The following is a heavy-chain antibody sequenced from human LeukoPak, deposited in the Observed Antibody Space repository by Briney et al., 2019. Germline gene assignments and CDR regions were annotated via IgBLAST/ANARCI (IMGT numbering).Heavy chain of an antibody. CDR2: IHYSGST. CDR1: GGSISSSSYY. V-gene: IGHV4-39*07. CDR3: ARALSGTYGLFQH. D-gene: IGHD1-26*01. J-gene: IGHJ1*01. Sequence: PSETLSLTCTVSGGSISSSSYYWGWIRQPPGKGLEWIGSIHYSGSTYYNPSLNSRVTISEDTSKNQFSLNLNSVTAADTAVYYCARALSGTYGLFQHWGQGTLVTVSS.